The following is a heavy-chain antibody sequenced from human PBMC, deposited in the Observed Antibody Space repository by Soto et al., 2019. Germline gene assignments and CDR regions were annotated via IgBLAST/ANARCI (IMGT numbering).Heavy chain of an antibody. CDR2: ISGSGGST. V-gene: IGHV3-23*01. J-gene: IGHJ6*02. CDR1: GFTFSSYA. Sequence: GGSLRLSCAASGFTFSSYAMSWVRQAPGKGLEWVSAISGSGGSTYYADSVKGRFTISRDNSKNTLYLQMNSLRAEDTAVYYCARTQPDYYDMYYYGMDVWGQGTTVTVSS. CDR3: ARTQPDYYDMYYYGMDV. D-gene: IGHD3-22*01.